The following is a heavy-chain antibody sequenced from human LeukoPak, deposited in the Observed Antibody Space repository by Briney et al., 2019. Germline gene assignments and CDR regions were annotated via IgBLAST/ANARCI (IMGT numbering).Heavy chain of an antibody. CDR3: SRGGVRGIPFDY. Sequence: GASVKVSCKASGYTFTGYYIHWVRQVPGQGPEWMGWINPNNGATNYAQKFQGRVTMTSDTSFSTVYMDLSWLRSDDAALYFCSRGGVRGIPFDYWGQGTLVTVSS. D-gene: IGHD3-10*01. CDR1: GYTFTGYY. V-gene: IGHV1-2*02. J-gene: IGHJ4*02. CDR2: INPNNGAT.